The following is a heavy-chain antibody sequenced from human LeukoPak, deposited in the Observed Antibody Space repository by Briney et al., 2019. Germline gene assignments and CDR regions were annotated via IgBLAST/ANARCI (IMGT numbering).Heavy chain of an antibody. D-gene: IGHD1-1*01. CDR3: ARDQVQLERRGLRRYGWFDP. J-gene: IGHJ5*02. CDR2: ISAYNGNT. V-gene: IGHV1-18*01. CDR1: GYTFTSYG. Sequence: ALVKVSCKASGYTFTSYGISWVRQAPGQGLEWMGWISAYNGNTNYAQKLQGRVTMTTDTSTSTAYMELRSLRSDDTAVYYCARDQVQLERRGLRRYGWFDPWGQGTLVTVSS.